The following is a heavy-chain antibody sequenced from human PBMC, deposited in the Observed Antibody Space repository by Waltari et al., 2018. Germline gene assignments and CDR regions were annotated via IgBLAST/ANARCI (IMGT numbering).Heavy chain of an antibody. J-gene: IGHJ1*01. CDR3: TTSGSYSWGH. V-gene: IGHV3-15*01. D-gene: IGHD1-26*01. Sequence: EVQLVESGGGLVKPGGSLRLSCAASGFTFSNAWMSWVRQAPGKGLEWVGRSKSKTDGVTTDYAAPVKGRFTISRDDSKNTLYLQMNSLKTEDTAVYYCTTSGSYSWGHWGQGTLVTVSS. CDR1: GFTFSNAW. CDR2: SKSKTDGVTT.